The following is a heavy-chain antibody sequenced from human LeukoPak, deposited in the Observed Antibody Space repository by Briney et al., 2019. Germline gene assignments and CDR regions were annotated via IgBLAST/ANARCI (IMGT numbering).Heavy chain of an antibody. Sequence: ASVKVSCKASGYTFTSYYMHWVRQAPGQGLEWMGIINPSGGSTSCAQKFQGRVTVTRDMSTSTVYMELSSLRSEDTAVYYCAREEYEVAVAFYWGQGTLVTVSS. CDR1: GYTFTSYY. CDR2: INPSGGST. D-gene: IGHD6-19*01. J-gene: IGHJ4*02. CDR3: AREEYEVAVAFY. V-gene: IGHV1-46*01.